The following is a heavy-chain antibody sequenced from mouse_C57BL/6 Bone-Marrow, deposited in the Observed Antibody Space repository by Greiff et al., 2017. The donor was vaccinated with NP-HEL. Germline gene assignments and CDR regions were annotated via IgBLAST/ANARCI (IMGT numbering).Heavy chain of an antibody. J-gene: IGHJ4*01. D-gene: IGHD1-2*01. V-gene: IGHV14-4*01. CDR2: IDPENGDT. CDR1: GFNIKDDY. Sequence: VQLQQSGAELVRPGASVKLSCTASGFNIKDDYMHWVKQRPEQGLEWIGWIDPENGDTEYASKFQGKATITADTSSNTAYLQLSSLTSEDTAVYYCTTPYGLETYYAMDYWGQGTSVTVSS. CDR3: TTPYGLETYYAMDY.